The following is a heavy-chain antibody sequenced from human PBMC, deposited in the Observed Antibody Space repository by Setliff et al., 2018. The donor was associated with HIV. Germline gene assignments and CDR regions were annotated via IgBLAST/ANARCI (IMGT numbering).Heavy chain of an antibody. V-gene: IGHV1-24*01. CDR3: ARVPVSSYYYYMDV. D-gene: IGHD6-13*01. J-gene: IGHJ6*03. CDR1: GYTLTEVS. CDR2: FDPQDGKT. Sequence: ASVKVSCKISGYTLTEVSMHWVRQAPGKGLEWMGYFDPQDGKTIYTQKFQGRVTMTTDTSTSTAYMELRSLRSDDSAVYYCARVPVSSYYYYMDVWGKGTTVTVSS.